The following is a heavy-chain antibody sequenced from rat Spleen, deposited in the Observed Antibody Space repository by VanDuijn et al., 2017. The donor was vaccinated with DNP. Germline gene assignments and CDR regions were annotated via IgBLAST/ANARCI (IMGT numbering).Heavy chain of an antibody. CDR1: GFTFSDYN. CDR2: IIYDGSNT. V-gene: IGHV5-22*01. CDR3: ARHVLPLRVWDY. J-gene: IGHJ2*01. Sequence: EVQLVESGGGLVQPGRSLKLSCAASGFTFSDYNMAWVRQAPKKGLEWVATIIYDGSNTHYGDSVKGRFTVSRDNAKSTLYLQMSSLRSEDMATYYCARHVLPLRVWDYWGQGVMVTVSS. D-gene: IGHD1-4*01.